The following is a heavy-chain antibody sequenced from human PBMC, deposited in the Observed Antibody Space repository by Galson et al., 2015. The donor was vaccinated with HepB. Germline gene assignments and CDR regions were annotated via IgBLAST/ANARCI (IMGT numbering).Heavy chain of an antibody. CDR2: IIPIFGTA. Sequence: SVKVSCKASGGTFSSYAISWVRQAPGQGLEWMGGIIPIFGTANYAQKFQGRVPITADESTSTAYMELSSLRSEDTAVYYCARVMVATSHPNRPLYYFDYWGQGTLVTVSS. V-gene: IGHV1-69*13. D-gene: IGHD5-12*01. J-gene: IGHJ4*02. CDR3: ARVMVATSHPNRPLYYFDY. CDR1: GGTFSSYA.